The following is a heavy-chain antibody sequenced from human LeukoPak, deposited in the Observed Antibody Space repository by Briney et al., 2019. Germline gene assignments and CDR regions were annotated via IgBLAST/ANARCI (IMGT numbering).Heavy chain of an antibody. D-gene: IGHD3-16*01. V-gene: IGHV3-23*01. CDR1: RFTLWRYI. J-gene: IGHJ4*02. Sequence: VGSLRLSCAPSRFTLWRYIMSCVPEAPGEGGGGVSAISGSGGSTYYADSVKGRFTISRDNSKNTLYLQMNSLRAEDTAVYYCAKSGGVLPRPFDYWGQGTLVTVSS. CDR3: AKSGGVLPRPFDY. CDR2: ISGSGGST.